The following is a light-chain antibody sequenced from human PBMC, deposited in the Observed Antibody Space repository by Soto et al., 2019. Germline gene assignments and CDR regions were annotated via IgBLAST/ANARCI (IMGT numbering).Light chain of an antibody. V-gene: IGKV3-15*01. CDR2: GAS. CDR3: QQYNNWPPFT. CDR1: QSVSSN. J-gene: IGKJ3*01. Sequence: EIVMTQSPATLSVSPGERATLSCRASQSVSSNLAWYQQKPGQAPRLLIYGASTMATGIPARFSGSGSGTEFTLTNSSLQSEDFAVYYYQQYNNWPPFTFGPGTKVDIK.